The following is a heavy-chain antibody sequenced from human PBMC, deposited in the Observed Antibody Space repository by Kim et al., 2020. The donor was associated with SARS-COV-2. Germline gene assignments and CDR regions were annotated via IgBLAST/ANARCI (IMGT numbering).Heavy chain of an antibody. Sequence: SVKGRFTISRDNSKNTLYLQMSSLRAEDTAVYYCVAMVYAPHKNDDAFDIWGQGTMVTVSS. V-gene: IGHV3-64D*09. D-gene: IGHD2-8*01. CDR3: VAMVYAPHKNDDAFDI. J-gene: IGHJ3*02.